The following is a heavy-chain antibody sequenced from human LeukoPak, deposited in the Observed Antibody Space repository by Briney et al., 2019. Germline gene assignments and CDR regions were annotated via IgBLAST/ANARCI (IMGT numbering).Heavy chain of an antibody. CDR2: ISWNSGSI. V-gene: IGHV3-9*01. D-gene: IGHD6-6*01. J-gene: IGHJ4*02. CDR1: GFIFDDYA. Sequence: GRSLRLSCAASGFIFDDYAMHWVRQAPGKGLEWVSGISWNSGSIGYADSVKGRFTISRDNAKNSLYLQMNSLRAEDTALYYCAKDRDYSSSGASVDYWGQGTLVTVPS. CDR3: AKDRDYSSSGASVDY.